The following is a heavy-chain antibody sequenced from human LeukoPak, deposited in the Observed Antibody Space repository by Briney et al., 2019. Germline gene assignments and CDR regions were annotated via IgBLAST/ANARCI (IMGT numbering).Heavy chain of an antibody. CDR2: ISWNGGSI. J-gene: IGHJ4*02. CDR3: AKGQEAALFDY. V-gene: IGHV3-9*01. CDR1: GFTFDDYA. D-gene: IGHD2-15*01. Sequence: GRSLRLSCAASGFTFDDYAMHWVRQAPGKGLEWVSGISWNGGSIGYADSVKGPLTISRDNPKNSLYLQMNSLRAEDTALYYCAKGQEAALFDYWGQGTLVTVSS.